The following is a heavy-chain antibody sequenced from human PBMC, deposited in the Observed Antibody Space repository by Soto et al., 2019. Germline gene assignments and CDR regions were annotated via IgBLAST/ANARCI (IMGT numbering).Heavy chain of an antibody. CDR3: ARVAVSAMAGSDY. V-gene: IGHV4-30-2*01. J-gene: IGHJ4*02. CDR2: IYHSGST. CDR1: GGSISSGGYS. D-gene: IGHD5-18*01. Sequence: QLPLQESGSGLVKPSQTLSLTCAVSGGSISSGGYSWSWIRQPPGKGLEWIGYIYHSGSTYYNPSLKSRGTLPVDRSKNQFSLKLSSVTAADTAVYYCARVAVSAMAGSDYWGQGTLVTVSS.